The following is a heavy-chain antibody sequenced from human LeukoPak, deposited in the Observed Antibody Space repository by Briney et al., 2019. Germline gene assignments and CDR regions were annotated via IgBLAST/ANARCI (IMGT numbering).Heavy chain of an antibody. CDR3: ARSLDTANKLGLY. J-gene: IGHJ4*02. V-gene: IGHV1-69*06. CDR2: IIPIFGTA. Sequence: SVKVSCKASGYTFTSYAMNWVRQAPGQGLEWMGGIIPIFGTANYAQKFQGRVTITADKSTSTAYMELSSLRSEDTAVYYCARSLDTANKLGLYWGQGTLVTVSS. D-gene: IGHD5-18*01. CDR1: GYTFTSYA.